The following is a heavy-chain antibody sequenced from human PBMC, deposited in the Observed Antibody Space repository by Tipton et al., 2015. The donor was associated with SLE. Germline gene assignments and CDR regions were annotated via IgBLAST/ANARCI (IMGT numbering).Heavy chain of an antibody. CDR2: ISTHSVDS. CDR3: AIAVAGTFFFDY. D-gene: IGHD6-19*01. V-gene: IGHV1-18*01. Sequence: QSGPEVKKAGASVKVSCKASGYTFTDYTFSWVRQAPGQGLEWMGWISTHSVDSNYAQNLQGRVTMTTDTSTSTAYMELRSLRSDDTAVYYCAIAVAGTFFFDYWGQGTLVTVSS. J-gene: IGHJ4*02. CDR1: GYTFTDYT.